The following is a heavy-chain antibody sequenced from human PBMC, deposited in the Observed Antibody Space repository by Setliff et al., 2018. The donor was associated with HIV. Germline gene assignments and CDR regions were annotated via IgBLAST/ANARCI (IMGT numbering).Heavy chain of an antibody. CDR2: IYYSGTT. Sequence: SETLSLTCTVSGDSISSSTFYRGWIRQPPGKGLEWIGSIYYSGTTYYNPSLKSRVAISVDTSKNQFSLKLSSVTAADTAVYYCARPKLRGSGAFDIWGQGTMVTVSS. D-gene: IGHD3-10*01. J-gene: IGHJ3*02. CDR3: ARPKLRGSGAFDI. V-gene: IGHV4-39*01. CDR1: GDSISSSTFY.